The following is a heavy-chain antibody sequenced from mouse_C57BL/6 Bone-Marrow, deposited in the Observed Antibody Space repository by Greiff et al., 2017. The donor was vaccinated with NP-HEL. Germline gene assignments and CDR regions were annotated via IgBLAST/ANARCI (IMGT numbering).Heavy chain of an antibody. J-gene: IGHJ4*01. CDR3: TRGDYYTFYYAMDY. V-gene: IGHV5-9-1*02. D-gene: IGHD2-12*01. Sequence: EVRLVESGEGLVKPGGSLKLSCAASGFTFSSYAMSWVRQPPEKRLEWVAYISSGGDYIYYPDTVKGRFTISRDNDRNTLYLKMSRMKSEDTAMYYCTRGDYYTFYYAMDYWGQGTSVTVSS. CDR2: ISSGGDYI. CDR1: GFTFSSYA.